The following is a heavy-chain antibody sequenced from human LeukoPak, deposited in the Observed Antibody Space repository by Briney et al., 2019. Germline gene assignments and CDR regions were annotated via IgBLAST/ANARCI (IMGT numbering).Heavy chain of an antibody. V-gene: IGHV3-23*01. Sequence: GGSLRLSCAASGFTFSSYAMSWVRQAPGKGLEWVSAISGSGGSTYYADSVKGRFTISRDNSKNTLHLQMNSLRAEDTAVYYCAKDWRYYGSGSYYTPDYWGQGTLVTVSS. D-gene: IGHD3-10*01. J-gene: IGHJ4*02. CDR3: AKDWRYYGSGSYYTPDY. CDR2: ISGSGGST. CDR1: GFTFSSYA.